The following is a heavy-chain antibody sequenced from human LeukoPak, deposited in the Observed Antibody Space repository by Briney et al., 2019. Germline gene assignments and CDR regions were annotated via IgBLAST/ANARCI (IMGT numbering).Heavy chain of an antibody. CDR2: ISGSGGST. CDR1: GFTFSSYA. CDR3: AKGGDTMIVVVITPDY. Sequence: GGSLRLSCAASGFTFSSYAMSWVRQAPGKGLEWVSAISGSGGSTYYADSVKGRFTISRDNSKNTLYLQMNSLRAEDTAVYYCAKGGDTMIVVVITPDYWGQGTLVTVSS. V-gene: IGHV3-23*01. J-gene: IGHJ4*02. D-gene: IGHD3-22*01.